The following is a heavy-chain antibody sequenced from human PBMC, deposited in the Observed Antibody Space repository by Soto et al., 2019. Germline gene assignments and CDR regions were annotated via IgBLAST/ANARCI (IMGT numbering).Heavy chain of an antibody. CDR3: AREGPAPYYYYGMDV. CDR1: GYSFTTYG. CDR2: ISGYNGNT. V-gene: IGHV1-18*01. J-gene: IGHJ6*02. Sequence: QVQLVQSRGEVKKPGASVKVSCKTSGYSFTTYGISWVRQAPGQGLEWMGWISGYNGNTNYAQNLQGRVTMTTDTPTSKAYMELRSLRSDDTAVYYCAREGPAPYYYYGMDVWGQGSTVTVSS.